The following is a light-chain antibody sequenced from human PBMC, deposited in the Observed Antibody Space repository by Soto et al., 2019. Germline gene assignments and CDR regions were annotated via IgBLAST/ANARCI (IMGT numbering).Light chain of an antibody. CDR2: GAS. CDR1: QYINTR. J-gene: IGKJ5*01. V-gene: IGKV3-20*01. CDR3: QQYGTSPIT. Sequence: EIVLTQSPATLYSFPGDRVTISRRASQYINTRLAWYQQKPGQAPRLLIYGASTRATGIPDNFSGSGSGTDFTLTISRLEPEDFAVYYCQQYGTSPITFGQGTRLEIK.